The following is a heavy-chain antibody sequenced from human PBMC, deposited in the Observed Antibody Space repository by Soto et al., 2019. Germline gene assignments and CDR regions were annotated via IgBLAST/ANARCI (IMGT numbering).Heavy chain of an antibody. D-gene: IGHD3-16*01. CDR1: GGSISKSNYY. V-gene: IGHV4-39*01. CDR2: IYYSGST. Sequence: SETLSLTFTVSGGSISKSNYYWGWIRQPPGKGLEWIGSIYYSGSTSYNSSLKSRVTISVDTSKNQFSLRLSAVTAADTAVYYCASPTLGAFDIWGQGTVVTVSS. J-gene: IGHJ3*02. CDR3: ASPTLGAFDI.